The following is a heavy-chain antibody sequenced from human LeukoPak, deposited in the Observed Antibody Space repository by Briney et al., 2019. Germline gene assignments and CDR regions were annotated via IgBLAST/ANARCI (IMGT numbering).Heavy chain of an antibody. CDR1: GGSFSGYY. Sequence: SETLSLTCAVYGGSFSGYYWSWIRQPPGKGLEWIGEINHSGSTNYNPSLKSRVTISVDTSKNQFSLKLSSVTAADTAVYCCARSRPQYNWNYDNYYYYMDVWGKGTTVTVSS. CDR2: INHSGST. CDR3: ARSRPQYNWNYDNYYYYMDV. V-gene: IGHV4-34*01. D-gene: IGHD1-7*01. J-gene: IGHJ6*03.